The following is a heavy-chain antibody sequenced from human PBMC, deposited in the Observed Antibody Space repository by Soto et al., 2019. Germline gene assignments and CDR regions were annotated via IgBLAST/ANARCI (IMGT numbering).Heavy chain of an antibody. D-gene: IGHD2-15*01. Sequence: EVQLVESGGGLVQPGASLRLSCAASGFMFTSYSMHWVRQAPGKGLEWVSYISSSSSTIYYADSVKGRFTISRDNGKNSTSLQMNRLRGEDTAVYYWARDGPRCRGDTCLDYWGQGTLVTVSS. CDR2: ISSSSSTI. CDR3: ARDGPRCRGDTCLDY. CDR1: GFMFTSYS. J-gene: IGHJ4*02. V-gene: IGHV3-48*01.